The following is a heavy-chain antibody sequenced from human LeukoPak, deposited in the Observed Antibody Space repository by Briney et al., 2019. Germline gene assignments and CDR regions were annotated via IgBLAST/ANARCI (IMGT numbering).Heavy chain of an antibody. D-gene: IGHD1-1*01. CDR3: ARAGIGWNPADS. J-gene: IGHJ4*02. CDR2: INHSGST. V-gene: IGHV4-34*01. CDR1: GGSFSGYY. Sequence: SETLSLTCAVYGGSFSGYYWSWIRQPPGKGLEWIGEINHSGSTNYNPSLKSRVTISLDEPKNQFSLKLNSVTAADTAVYYCARAGIGWNPADSWGQGTLVTVSS.